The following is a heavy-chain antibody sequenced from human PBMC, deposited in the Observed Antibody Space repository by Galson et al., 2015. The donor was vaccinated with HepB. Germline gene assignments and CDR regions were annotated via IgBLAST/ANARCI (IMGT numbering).Heavy chain of an antibody. CDR3: AKAPYTSSWYRNFDS. CDR2: ISGSGGST. Sequence: SLRLSCAASGFIFDSYAMSWVRQAPGKGLEWVSTISGSGGSTYYADSVKGRFTISRDQSKNTLYLQMNSLRADDTAVYYCAKAPYTSSWYRNFDSSGQGTLVTVSS. CDR1: GFIFDSYA. J-gene: IGHJ4*02. D-gene: IGHD6-13*01. V-gene: IGHV3-23*01.